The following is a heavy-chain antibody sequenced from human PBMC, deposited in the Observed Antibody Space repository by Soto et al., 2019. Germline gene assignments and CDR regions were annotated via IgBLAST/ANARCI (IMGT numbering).Heavy chain of an antibody. V-gene: IGHV3-30-3*01. CDR2: ITYDGSTK. Sequence: HVQLVESGGGVVQPGRSLRLSCAASGFTFSYYAMHWVRQAPGKGLEWVALITYDGSTKYYADSVKGRFTISRDKSSNTLDLQITSLRPEDTAMYYCAREERGYMVGYWGQGTLVTVSS. J-gene: IGHJ4*01. D-gene: IGHD6-13*01. CDR3: AREERGYMVGY. CDR1: GFTFSYYA.